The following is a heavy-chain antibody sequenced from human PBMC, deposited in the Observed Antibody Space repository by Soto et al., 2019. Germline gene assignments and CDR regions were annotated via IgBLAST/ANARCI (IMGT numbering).Heavy chain of an antibody. Sequence: QVQLVESGGGVVQPGRSLRLSCAASGFTFSSSGMHWVRQAPGKGLEWVAVISYDGSNKYYADSVKGRFTISRDNSKNTLYLQMNSLRAEDTAVYYCAKAALGYCISTSCYYDYWGQGTLVTVSS. J-gene: IGHJ4*02. CDR2: ISYDGSNK. V-gene: IGHV3-30*18. CDR1: GFTFSSSG. CDR3: AKAALGYCISTSCYYDY. D-gene: IGHD2-2*01.